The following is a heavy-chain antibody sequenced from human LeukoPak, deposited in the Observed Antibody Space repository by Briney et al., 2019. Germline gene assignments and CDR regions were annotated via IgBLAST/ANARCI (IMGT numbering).Heavy chain of an antibody. CDR3: ARGPGALTQETFDM. V-gene: IGHV4-4*07. Sequence: PSETLSLTCTGSGVSTTTSFWSWIRQPAGKGVEWIGRIYTSGNTDYNPSLKSRVSMSLDTSKSQLSLELNSVTAADTAVYFCARGPGALTQETFDMWGQGTLVTVSS. CDR1: GVSTTTSF. D-gene: IGHD2-21*02. J-gene: IGHJ3*02. CDR2: IYTSGNT.